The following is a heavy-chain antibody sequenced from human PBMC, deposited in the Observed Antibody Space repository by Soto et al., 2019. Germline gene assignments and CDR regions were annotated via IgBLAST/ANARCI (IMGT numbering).Heavy chain of an antibody. CDR2: IYNTGSA. CDR3: ARAHYGDYGYGMDV. Sequence: SETLSLTCTISGGSLSVYYWSWIRQSPGKGLEWLAFIYNTGSAYYNPSLKSRLTISVDSSRNQFSLKLSSVTAADTAVYYCARAHYGDYGYGMDVWGQGTTVTVSS. J-gene: IGHJ6*02. V-gene: IGHV4-59*12. CDR1: GGSLSVYY. D-gene: IGHD4-17*01.